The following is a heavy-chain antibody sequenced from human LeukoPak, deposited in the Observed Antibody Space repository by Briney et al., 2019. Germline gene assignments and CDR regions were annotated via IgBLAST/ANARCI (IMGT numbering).Heavy chain of an antibody. Sequence: PGGSLRLSCAASGFTFSDYNMIWVRQAPGKGPEWVSFIGGRSNDIFYAGSVKGRFTITRDNAKNSLYLQMNSLRAEDAAMYYCLRGHSVYDFRVYWGQGTLVTVSS. CDR1: GFTFSDYN. V-gene: IGHV3-48*01. CDR3: LRGHSVYDFRVY. CDR2: IGGRSNDI. J-gene: IGHJ4*02. D-gene: IGHD5/OR15-5a*01.